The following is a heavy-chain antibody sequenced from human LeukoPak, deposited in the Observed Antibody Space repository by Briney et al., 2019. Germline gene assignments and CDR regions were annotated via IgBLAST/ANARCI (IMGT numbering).Heavy chain of an antibody. CDR3: ARDFLHSSTSRPFDY. CDR2: ISYDGSNK. CDR1: GFTFSSYA. D-gene: IGHD2-2*01. Sequence: PGRSLRLSCAASGFTFSSYAMHWVRQAPGKGLEWVAVISYDGSNKYYADSVKGRFTISRDNSKNTLYLQMDSLRAEDTAVYYCARDFLHSSTSRPFDYWGQGTLVTVSS. J-gene: IGHJ4*02. V-gene: IGHV3-30-3*01.